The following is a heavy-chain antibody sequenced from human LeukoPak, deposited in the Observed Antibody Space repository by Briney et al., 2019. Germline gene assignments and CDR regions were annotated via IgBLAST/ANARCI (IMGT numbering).Heavy chain of an antibody. CDR3: ARDGDDWGFHYFDY. Sequence: GGSLRLSCAASGFTFSSYAMHWVRQAPGKGLEWVAVISYDGSNKYYADSVKGRFTISRDNSKNTLYLQMNSLRAEDTAVYYCARDGDDWGFHYFDYWGQGTLVTVSS. V-gene: IGHV3-30-3*01. D-gene: IGHD7-27*01. J-gene: IGHJ4*02. CDR1: GFTFSSYA. CDR2: ISYDGSNK.